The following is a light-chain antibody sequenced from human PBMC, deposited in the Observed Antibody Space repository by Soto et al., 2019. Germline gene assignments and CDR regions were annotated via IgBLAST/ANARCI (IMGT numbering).Light chain of an antibody. J-gene: IGKJ2*01. CDR3: QQYYSIPYT. V-gene: IGKV4-1*01. CDR2: WAS. CDR1: QSVLYSSDNKNY. Sequence: DIVMTQSPDSLAVSLGERATINCKSSQSVLYSSDNKNYLAWYQQKPGQPPKLLIYWASTRESGVPDRFSGSGSGTDFTLTINSLQAEDVAGYYCQQYYSIPYTFGQGTKLEIK.